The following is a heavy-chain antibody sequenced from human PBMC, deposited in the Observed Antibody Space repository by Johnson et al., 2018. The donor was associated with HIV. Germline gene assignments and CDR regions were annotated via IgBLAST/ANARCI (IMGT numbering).Heavy chain of an antibody. D-gene: IGHD3-22*01. CDR3: ASVPMIVVLDGAFDI. CDR2: IYSGGST. J-gene: IGHJ3*02. CDR1: GFTVSSNY. V-gene: IGHV3-53*01. Sequence: VQLVESGGGLNQPGGSLRLSCAASGFTVSSNYMSWVRQAPGKGLVWVSVIYSGGSTYYADSVQGRFTISRDNSKNTLYLQMNSLRAEDTAVYYCASVPMIVVLDGAFDIWGQGTMVTVSS.